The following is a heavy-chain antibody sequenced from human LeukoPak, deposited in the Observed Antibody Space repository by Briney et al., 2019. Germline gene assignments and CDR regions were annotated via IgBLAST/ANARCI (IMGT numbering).Heavy chain of an antibody. J-gene: IGHJ6*03. V-gene: IGHV3-73*01. D-gene: IGHD2-21*02. Sequence: PGGSLRLSCAASGFTFSGSAMHWVRQASGKGLEWVGRIRSKANSYATAYAASVKGRFTISRDDSKNTAYLQMNSLKTEDTAVYYCTTVVTATPKGNYYYYMDVWGKGTTVTASS. CDR1: GFTFSGSA. CDR2: IRSKANSYAT. CDR3: TTVVTATPKGNYYYYMDV.